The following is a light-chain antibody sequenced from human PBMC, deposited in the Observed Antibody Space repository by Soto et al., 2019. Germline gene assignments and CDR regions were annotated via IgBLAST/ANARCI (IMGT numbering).Light chain of an antibody. Sequence: IVLTQSPSTLSVSPGERATLYCMASQSVSGNLAWYQQKPCQAPRLLIYGASTGATGVPARFSGSGSGTEFTLTISCMQSEEFAVYYCQEFNDWPELTCGGGTKVEV. V-gene: IGKV3-15*01. J-gene: IGKJ4*01. CDR2: GAS. CDR3: QEFNDWPELT. CDR1: QSVSGN.